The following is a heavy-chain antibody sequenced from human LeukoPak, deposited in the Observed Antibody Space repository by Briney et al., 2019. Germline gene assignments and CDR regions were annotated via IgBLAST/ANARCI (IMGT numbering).Heavy chain of an antibody. CDR3: ATDNRGDSSSWYREYGFDY. V-gene: IGHV1-24*01. J-gene: IGHJ4*02. D-gene: IGHD6-13*01. CDR1: GYTLTELS. CDR2: FDPEDGET. Sequence: ASVKVSCKVSGYTLTELSMHWVRQAPGKGLEWMGGFDPEDGETIYAQKFQGRVTMTEDTSTDTAYMELSSLRSEDTAVYYCATDNRGDSSSWYREYGFDYWGQGTLVTVSS.